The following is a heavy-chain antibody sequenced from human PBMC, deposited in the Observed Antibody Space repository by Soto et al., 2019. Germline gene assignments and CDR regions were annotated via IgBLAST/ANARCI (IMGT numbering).Heavy chain of an antibody. CDR1: GGSISSYY. Sequence: SETLSRTCTFSGGSISSYYWSWIRQPPGKGLEWIGDIYYSGSTNYNPSLKSRVTISVDTSKNQFSLKLSSVTAADTAVYFCARRYGLSAFDIWGQGTMVTVSS. V-gene: IGHV4-59*08. CDR3: ARRYGLSAFDI. D-gene: IGHD3-10*01. J-gene: IGHJ3*02. CDR2: IYYSGST.